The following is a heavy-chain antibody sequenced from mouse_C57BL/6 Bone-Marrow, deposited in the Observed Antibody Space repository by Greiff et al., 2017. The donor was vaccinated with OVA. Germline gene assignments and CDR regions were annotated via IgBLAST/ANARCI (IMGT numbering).Heavy chain of an antibody. CDR2: ISDGGSYT. V-gene: IGHV5-4*01. CDR1: GFTFSSYA. J-gene: IGHJ4*01. Sequence: EVNVVESGGGLVKPGGSLKLSCAASGFTFSSYAMSWVRQTPEKRLEWVATISDGGSYTYYPDNVKGRFTISRDNAKNNLYLQMSHLKSEDTAMYYCARDSAYYSKGGAMDYWGQGTSVTVSS. D-gene: IGHD2-5*01. CDR3: ARDSAYYSKGGAMDY.